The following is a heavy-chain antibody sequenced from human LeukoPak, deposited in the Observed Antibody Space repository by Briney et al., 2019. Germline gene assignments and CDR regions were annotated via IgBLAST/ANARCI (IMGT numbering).Heavy chain of an antibody. CDR3: ARDPSSWYYYYMDV. J-gene: IGHJ6*03. CDR2: IYSGGST. D-gene: IGHD6-13*01. Sequence: GGSLRLSCAASGFTVSSNYMSWVRQAPGKGLEWVSVIYSGGSTYYADSVKGRFTISRDNAKNSLYLQMNSLRAEDTAVYYCARDPSSWYYYYMDVWGKGTTVTVSS. V-gene: IGHV3-53*01. CDR1: GFTVSSNY.